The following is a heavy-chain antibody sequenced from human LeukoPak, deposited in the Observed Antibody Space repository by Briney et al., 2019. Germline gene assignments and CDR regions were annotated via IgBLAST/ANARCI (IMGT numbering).Heavy chain of an antibody. D-gene: IGHD1-26*01. J-gene: IGHJ4*02. CDR1: GFTFSSYA. V-gene: IGHV3-23*01. Sequence: VQPGGSLRLSCAASGFTFSSYAMSGVPQPPGKGLEWVSAISGSGGSTYYADSVKGRFTISRDNSKNTLYLQMNSLRAEDTAVYYCAKDRGSYFDYWGQGTLVTVSS. CDR3: AKDRGSYFDY. CDR2: ISGSGGST.